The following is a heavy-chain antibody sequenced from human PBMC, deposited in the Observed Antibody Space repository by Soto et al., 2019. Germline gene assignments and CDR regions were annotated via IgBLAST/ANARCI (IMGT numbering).Heavy chain of an antibody. Sequence: GESLKISCKGSGYSFTSYWIGWVRQMPGKGLEWMGIIYPGDSDTRYSPSFQGQVTISADKSISTAYLQWSSLKASDTAMYYCARVRKQQLVHDAFDIWGQGTMVTVSS. J-gene: IGHJ3*02. CDR2: IYPGDSDT. CDR3: ARVRKQQLVHDAFDI. D-gene: IGHD6-13*01. V-gene: IGHV5-51*01. CDR1: GYSFTSYW.